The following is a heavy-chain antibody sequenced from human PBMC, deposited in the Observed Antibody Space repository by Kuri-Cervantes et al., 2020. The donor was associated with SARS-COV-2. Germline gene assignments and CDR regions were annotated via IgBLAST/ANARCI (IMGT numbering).Heavy chain of an antibody. D-gene: IGHD3-22*01. CDR1: GYTFTGYY. Sequence: ASVKVSCKASGYTFTGYYMHWVRQAPGQGLVRMGWINSNSGGTNYAQKFQGWVTMTRDTSISTVYMELSRLRSDDTAVYYCARSTPLRRLVVISQGGAFDIWGQGTMVTVSS. V-gene: IGHV1-2*04. CDR2: INSNSGGT. CDR3: ARSTPLRRLVVISQGGAFDI. J-gene: IGHJ3*02.